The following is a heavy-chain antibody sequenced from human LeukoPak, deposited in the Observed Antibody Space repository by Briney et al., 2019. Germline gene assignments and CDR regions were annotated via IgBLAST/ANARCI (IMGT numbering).Heavy chain of an antibody. CDR3: ARVAAVASRNFDY. Sequence: KAGESLKISCKGSGYTFTGYYMHWVRQAPGQGLEWMGWINPNSGGTNYAQKFQGRVAMTRDTSISTAYMELSRLRSDDTAVYHCARVAAVASRNFDYWGQGTLVTVSS. CDR1: GYTFTGYY. V-gene: IGHV1-2*02. CDR2: INPNSGGT. J-gene: IGHJ4*02. D-gene: IGHD6-19*01.